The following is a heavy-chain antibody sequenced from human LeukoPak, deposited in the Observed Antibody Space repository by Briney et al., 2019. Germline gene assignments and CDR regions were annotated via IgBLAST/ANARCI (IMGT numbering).Heavy chain of an antibody. J-gene: IGHJ4*02. Sequence: PSETLSLTCTVSGGSISSGGYYWSWIRQHPGKGLEWIGYIYYSGSTYYNASLKSRVTISVDTSKNQFSLKLSSVTAADTAIYYCAIVRVQYYFDYWGQGTLVTVSS. CDR1: GGSISSGGYY. D-gene: IGHD3-10*01. V-gene: IGHV4-30-4*08. CDR2: IYYSGST. CDR3: AIVRVQYYFDY.